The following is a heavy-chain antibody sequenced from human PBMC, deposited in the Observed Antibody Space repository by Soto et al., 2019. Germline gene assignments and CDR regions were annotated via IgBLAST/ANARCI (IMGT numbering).Heavy chain of an antibody. V-gene: IGHV4-59*01. J-gene: IGHJ5*02. D-gene: IGHD6-13*01. CDR1: GGSISSYY. CDR3: ARGATAYSTSSYDH. CDR2: IYYSGST. Sequence: PSETLSLTCTVSGGSISSYYWSWIRQPPGKGLEWIGYIYYSGSTNYNPSLKSRVTISVDTSKNQFSLNLTSVTAADTAIYYCARGATAYSTSSYDHWGQGTLVTVSS.